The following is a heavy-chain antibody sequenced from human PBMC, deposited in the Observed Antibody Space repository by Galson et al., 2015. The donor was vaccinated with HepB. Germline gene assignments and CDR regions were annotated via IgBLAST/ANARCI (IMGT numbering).Heavy chain of an antibody. V-gene: IGHV3-30*04. Sequence: SLRLSCAASGFTFSSYSIHWVREAPGKGLEWVAIISHDGRNTYYAYSVKGRFTISRDNSRNTLYLQMNGLRSDDTAADYCAGERGAGWSEGNDYWGQGTLVVVSS. J-gene: IGHJ4*02. CDR1: GFTFSSYS. D-gene: IGHD6-19*01. CDR3: AGERGAGWSEGNDY. CDR2: ISHDGRNT.